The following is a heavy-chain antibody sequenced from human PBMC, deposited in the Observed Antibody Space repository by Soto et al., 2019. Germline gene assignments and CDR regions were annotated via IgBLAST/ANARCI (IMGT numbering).Heavy chain of an antibody. V-gene: IGHV4-34*01. J-gene: IGHJ4*02. CDR3: AGTYGEWREIDRNFDY. CDR2: IDHSGST. Sequence: PSETLSLTCAVYGGSFSGYYWSWIRQPTGKGLEWIGEIDHSGSTNYNPSLKSRVTISVDTSKNQFSLKLSSVTAADTAVYYCAGTYGEWREIDRNFDYWGQGTLVTVSS. D-gene: IGHD4-17*01. CDR1: GGSFSGYY.